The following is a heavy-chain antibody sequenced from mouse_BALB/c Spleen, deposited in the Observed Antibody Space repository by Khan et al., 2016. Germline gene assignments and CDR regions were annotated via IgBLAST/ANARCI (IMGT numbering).Heavy chain of an antibody. CDR3: TIAESTMIRGFAY. CDR2: IYPSDIYT. Sequence: QVQLQQPGAELVRPGASVKLSCKASGYTFTSYWINWMKQRPGQGLEWIGNIYPSDIYTNYNQKFKDKATLTVDKSSSTAYMQLSSPTSEDSVIYYCTIAESTMIRGFAYWGQGTLVTVSA. D-gene: IGHD2-4*01. CDR1: GYTFTSYW. V-gene: IGHV1-69*02. J-gene: IGHJ3*01.